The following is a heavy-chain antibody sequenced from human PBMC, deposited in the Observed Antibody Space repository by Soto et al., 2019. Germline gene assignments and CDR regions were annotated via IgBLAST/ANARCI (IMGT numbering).Heavy chain of an antibody. CDR3: AKPYCSGGSCCSVAAFEI. CDR1: GYTFTSYG. V-gene: IGHV1-18*01. D-gene: IGHD2-15*01. J-gene: IGHJ3*02. Sequence: QVQLVQSGAEVKKPGASVKVSCKASGYTFTSYGISWVRQAPGQGLEWMGWISAYNGNTNYAQKLQGRVTMTTDTSTSTAYMELRSVRYEERAVYYCAKPYCSGGSCCSVAAFEIRGQGTMVTGSS. CDR2: ISAYNGNT.